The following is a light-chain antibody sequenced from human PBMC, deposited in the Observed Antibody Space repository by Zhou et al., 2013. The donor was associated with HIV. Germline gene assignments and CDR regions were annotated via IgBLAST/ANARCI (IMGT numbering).Light chain of an antibody. CDR2: DAS. CDR1: QSIHSN. J-gene: IGKJ4*01. V-gene: IGKV3-15*01. Sequence: EIVMTQSPATLSTSPGSSASLSCRASQSIHSNLAWYQQKSGQPPRLPIHDASTRAKDVPARFVGSGSGTEFSLSITTLQPEDFATYYCQQFGTWPYSFGGGT. CDR3: QQFGTWPYS.